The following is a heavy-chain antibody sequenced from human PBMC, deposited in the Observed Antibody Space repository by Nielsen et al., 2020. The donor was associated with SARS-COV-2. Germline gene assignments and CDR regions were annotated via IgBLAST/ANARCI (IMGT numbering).Heavy chain of an antibody. D-gene: IGHD2-21*01. J-gene: IGHJ4*02. V-gene: IGHV3-64*01. Sequence: GGSLRLSCAASGFTFSSYAMHWVRQAPGKGLEYVSAISSNGGSTYYANSVKGRFTISRDNAKNSLYLQMNSLRAEDTALYYCAKNSRLGDHFDYWGQGTLVTVSS. CDR3: AKNSRLGDHFDY. CDR1: GFTFSSYA. CDR2: ISSNGGST.